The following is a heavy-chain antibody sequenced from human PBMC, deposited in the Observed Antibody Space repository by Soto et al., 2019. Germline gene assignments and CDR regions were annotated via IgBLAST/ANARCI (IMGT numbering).Heavy chain of an antibody. CDR3: AKESTSSTYDGMDV. CDR1: GFTFSDYG. D-gene: IGHD2-2*01. V-gene: IGHV3-23*01. CDR2: LTWGGSA. Sequence: EVQLLESGGGLIQPGGSLRLYCAGSGFTFSDYGMNWVRQAPGKGLEWVSGLTWGGSAYYAESVRGRFTISRDNSKSILYVQMNSLRVEDTAVYYCAKESTSSTYDGMDVWGQGTPVIVSS. J-gene: IGHJ6*02.